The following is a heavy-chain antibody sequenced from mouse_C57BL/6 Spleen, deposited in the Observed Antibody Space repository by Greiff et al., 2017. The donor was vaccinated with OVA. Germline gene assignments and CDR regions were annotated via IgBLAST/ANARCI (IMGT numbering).Heavy chain of an antibody. V-gene: IGHV1-80*01. D-gene: IGHD4-1*01. J-gene: IGHJ3*01. Sequence: VQLQESGAELVKPGASVKISCKASGYAFSSYWMNWVKQRPGKGLEWIGQIYPGDGDTNYNGKFKGKATLTADKSSSTAYMQLSSLTSEDSAVYFCAREGLGRWFAYWGQGTLVTVSA. CDR2: IYPGDGDT. CDR1: GYAFSSYW. CDR3: AREGLGRWFAY.